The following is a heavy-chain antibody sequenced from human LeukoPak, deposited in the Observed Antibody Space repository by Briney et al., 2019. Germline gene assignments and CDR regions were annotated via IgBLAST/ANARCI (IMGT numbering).Heavy chain of an antibody. CDR3: ARDSISRYNWTYGRTTDY. J-gene: IGHJ4*02. Sequence: GGSLRLSCAASGFTFSNYWMSWVRQAPGRGLEWVANIKQDGSDKYCVDSVKGRFTISRDNAKNSLYLQMNSLRAEDTAVYYCARDSISRYNWTYGRTTDYWGQGTLVTVSS. V-gene: IGHV3-7*01. CDR1: GFTFSNYW. CDR2: IKQDGSDK. D-gene: IGHD1-7*01.